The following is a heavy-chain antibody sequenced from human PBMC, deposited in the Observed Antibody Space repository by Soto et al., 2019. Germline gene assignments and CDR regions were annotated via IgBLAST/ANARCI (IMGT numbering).Heavy chain of an antibody. J-gene: IGHJ5*02. CDR1: GGSISSGGYY. Sequence: SETLSLTCTVSGGSISSGGYYWSWIRQHPGKGLEWIGYIYYSGSTYYNPSLKSRVTISVDTSKNQFSLKLSSVTAADTAVYYCARVLQTYAVDWFDPWGQGTLVTVSS. CDR3: ARVLQTYAVDWFDP. CDR2: IYYSGST. V-gene: IGHV4-31*03. D-gene: IGHD2-15*01.